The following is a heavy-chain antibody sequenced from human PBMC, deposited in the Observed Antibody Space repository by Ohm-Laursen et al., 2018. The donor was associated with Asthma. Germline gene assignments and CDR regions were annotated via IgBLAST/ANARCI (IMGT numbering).Heavy chain of an antibody. V-gene: IGHV4-59*01. D-gene: IGHD5-24*01. Sequence: TQSLTCTLSGASFSTYYGGCIRQPPGKGLEWIGHIHRTGSTNYNPSLESRVTISIDTSTNQFSLKLSSVTAADTAVYYCARGHGYNLYWGQGTLVTVSS. CDR2: IHRTGST. J-gene: IGHJ4*02. CDR1: GASFSTYY. CDR3: ARGHGYNLY.